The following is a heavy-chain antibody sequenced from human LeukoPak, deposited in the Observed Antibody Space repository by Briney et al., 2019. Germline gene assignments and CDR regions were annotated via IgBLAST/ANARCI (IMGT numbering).Heavy chain of an antibody. V-gene: IGHV1-2*02. CDR3: ARLGSSGWSGLDAFDI. D-gene: IGHD6-19*01. CDR1: GYTFTGYY. J-gene: IGHJ3*02. Sequence: GASVKVSCKASGYTFTGYYMHWVRQAPGQGLEWMGWINPNSGGTNYAQKLQGRVTMTTDTSTSTAYMELRSLRSDDTAVYYCARLGSSGWSGLDAFDIWGQGTMVTVSS. CDR2: INPNSGGT.